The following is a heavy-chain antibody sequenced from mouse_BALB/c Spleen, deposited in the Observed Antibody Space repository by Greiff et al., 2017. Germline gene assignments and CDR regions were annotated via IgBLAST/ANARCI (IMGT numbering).Heavy chain of an antibody. CDR2: ISSGSSTI. V-gene: IGHV5-17*02. J-gene: IGHJ2*01. CDR3: ARPGSSSYYFDY. D-gene: IGHD1-1*01. Sequence: EVMLVESGGGLVQPGGSRKLSCAASGFTFSSFGMHWVRQAPEKGLEWVAYISSGSSTIYYADTVKGRFTISRDNPKNTLFLQMTSLRSEDTAMYYCARPGSSSYYFDYWGQGTTLTVSS. CDR1: GFTFSSFG.